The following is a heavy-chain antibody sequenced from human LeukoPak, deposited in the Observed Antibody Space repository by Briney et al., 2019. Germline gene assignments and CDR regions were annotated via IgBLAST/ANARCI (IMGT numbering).Heavy chain of an antibody. V-gene: IGHV4-34*01. D-gene: IGHD3-9*01. CDR2: INHSGST. CDR3: ARGSPYYDILTGYYFGPGPWVSFYMDV. Sequence: KPSETLSLTCAVYGGSFSGYYWSWIRQPPGKGLEWIGEINHSGSTNYNPSPKSRVTISVDTSKNQFSLKLSSVTAADTAVYYCARGSPYYDILTGYYFGPGPWVSFYMDVWGKGTTVTVSS. J-gene: IGHJ6*03. CDR1: GGSFSGYY.